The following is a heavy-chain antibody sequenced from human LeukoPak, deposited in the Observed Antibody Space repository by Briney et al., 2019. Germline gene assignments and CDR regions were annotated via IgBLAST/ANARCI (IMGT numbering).Heavy chain of an antibody. D-gene: IGHD6-19*01. Sequence: ASVKVSCKVSGYTLTELCMHWVRQAPGKGLEWMGGFDPEDGETIYAQKFQGRVTMTEDTSTDTAYMELSSLRSEDTAVYYCARGPTYSSGWSDWGQGTLVTVSS. J-gene: IGHJ4*02. V-gene: IGHV1-24*01. CDR3: ARGPTYSSGWSD. CDR2: FDPEDGET. CDR1: GYTLTELC.